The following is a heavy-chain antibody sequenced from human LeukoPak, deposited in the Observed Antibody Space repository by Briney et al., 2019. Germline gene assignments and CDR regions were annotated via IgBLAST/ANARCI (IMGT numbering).Heavy chain of an antibody. V-gene: IGHV1-2*02. Sequence: ASVKVSCKASGYTFTGYYMHWVRQAPGQGLEWMGWINLNSGGTNYAQKFQGRVTMTRDTSISTAYMELSRLRSDDTAVYYCARARHYYYYMDVWGKGTTVTISS. J-gene: IGHJ6*03. CDR2: INLNSGGT. CDR1: GYTFTGYY. CDR3: ARARHYYYYMDV.